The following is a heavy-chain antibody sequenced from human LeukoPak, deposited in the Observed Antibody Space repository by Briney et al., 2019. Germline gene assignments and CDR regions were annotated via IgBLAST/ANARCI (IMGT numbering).Heavy chain of an antibody. CDR2: INHSGST. CDR3: ARQWLVSPLFDY. CDR1: GGSFSGYY. J-gene: IGHJ4*02. Sequence: PSETLSLTCAVYGGSFSGYYWSWIRQPPGKGLEWIGEINHSGSTNYNPSLRSRVTVSVHTSKNQLSLKLRSVTAADTAVYYCARQWLVSPLFDYWGQGTLVTVSS. V-gene: IGHV4-34*01. D-gene: IGHD6-19*01.